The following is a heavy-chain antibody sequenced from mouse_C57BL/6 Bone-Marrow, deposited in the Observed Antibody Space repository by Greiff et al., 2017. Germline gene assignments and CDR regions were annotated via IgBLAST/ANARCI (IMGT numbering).Heavy chain of an antibody. V-gene: IGHV1-26*01. J-gene: IGHJ1*03. Sequence: VQLQQSGPELVMPCASVKISCKASGYTFTNYYMNWVKQSHGKILEWIGDINPNNGGTSYNQQFKGKATLTADKSTSTAYMELRSLTSEDSAVYYCERKGAGTEYFDVWGTGTTVTVSS. CDR3: ERKGAGTEYFDV. CDR2: INPNNGGT. CDR1: GYTFTNYY. D-gene: IGHD4-1*01.